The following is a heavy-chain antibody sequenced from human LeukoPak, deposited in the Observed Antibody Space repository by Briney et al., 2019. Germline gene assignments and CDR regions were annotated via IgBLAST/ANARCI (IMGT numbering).Heavy chain of an antibody. CDR1: GFTFSSYN. CDR2: ISRSSIYI. Sequence: GGSLRLSCAASGFTFSSYNMNWVRQAPGKGLEWVSSISRSSIYIYYADSVKGRFTISRDNAENSLSLQMNSLKAEDTAVYYCARDSGDGSGTYYPYGMDVWGQGTTVTVSS. J-gene: IGHJ6*02. CDR3: ARDSGDGSGTYYPYGMDV. V-gene: IGHV3-21*01. D-gene: IGHD3-10*01.